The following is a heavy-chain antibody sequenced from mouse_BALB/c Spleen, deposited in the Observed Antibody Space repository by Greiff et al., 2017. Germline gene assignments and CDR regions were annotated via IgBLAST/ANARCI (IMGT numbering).Heavy chain of an antibody. Sequence: VQLQQSGAELAKPGASVKMSCKASGYTFTSYWMHWVKQRPGQGLEWIGYINPSTGYTEYNQKFKDKATLTADKSSSTAYMQLSSLTSEDSAVYYCARITTAFYYFDYWGQGTTLTVSS. V-gene: IGHV1-7*01. CDR3: ARITTAFYYFDY. J-gene: IGHJ2*01. CDR1: GYTFTSYW. D-gene: IGHD1-2*01. CDR2: INPSTGYT.